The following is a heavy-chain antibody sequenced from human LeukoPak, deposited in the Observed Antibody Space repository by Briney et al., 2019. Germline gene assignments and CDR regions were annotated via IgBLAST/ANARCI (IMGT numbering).Heavy chain of an antibody. CDR3: ARSTFDDSSGYYVDMGAFDI. CDR2: IYPGDSDT. Sequence: LGESLKISCKGSGYSFTSYWNGWVRQMPGKGLEWMGIIYPGDSDTRYSPSFQGQVTISADKSISTAYLQWSSLKASDTAMYYCARSTFDDSSGYYVDMGAFDIWGQGTMATVSS. D-gene: IGHD3-22*01. V-gene: IGHV5-51*01. J-gene: IGHJ3*02. CDR1: GYSFTSYW.